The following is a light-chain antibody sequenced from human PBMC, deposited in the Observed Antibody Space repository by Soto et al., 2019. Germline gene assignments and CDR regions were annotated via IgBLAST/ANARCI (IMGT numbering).Light chain of an antibody. V-gene: IGLV2-8*01. CDR3: NSYSGSNNFVV. J-gene: IGLJ1*01. CDR1: SSDVGGYDY. CDR2: EVN. Sequence: QSALTQPPSASGSPGQSVTISCTGTSSDVGGYDYVSWYQQHPGKAPELIIYEVNKRPSGVPDRFSGSKSGNTASLTVSGLQAEDKADYYCNSYSGSNNFVVFGTGTKLTVL.